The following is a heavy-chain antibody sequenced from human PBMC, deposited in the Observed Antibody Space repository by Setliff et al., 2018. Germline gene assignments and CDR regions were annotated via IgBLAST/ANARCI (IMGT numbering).Heavy chain of an antibody. J-gene: IGHJ4*02. CDR2: IYYSGST. D-gene: IGHD3-10*01. V-gene: IGHV4-59*08. Sequence: PSETLSLTCSVSGDSMSFSYWSWIRQPPGKGLEWIGYIYYSGSTDSHPSLKSRVSISIDTSKNQFSLKINSVTAADTAVYYCARHSSTGAFDFWGQGTLVTVSS. CDR3: ARHSSTGAFDF. CDR1: GDSMSFSY.